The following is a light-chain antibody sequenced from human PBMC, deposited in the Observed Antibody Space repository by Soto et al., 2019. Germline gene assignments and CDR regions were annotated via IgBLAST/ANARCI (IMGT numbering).Light chain of an antibody. CDR3: ASWDDSLYGGV. CDR1: SSNIGTNA. CDR2: NNN. V-gene: IGLV1-44*01. Sequence: QSVLTQPPSTSGTPGQRVTISCSGSSSNIGTNAVNWYQQLPGSAPKLLIFNNNQRPSGVPDRFSGSKSGTSGSLAISGLQSDDEADYYCASWDDSLYGGVFGGGTKLTVL. J-gene: IGLJ3*02.